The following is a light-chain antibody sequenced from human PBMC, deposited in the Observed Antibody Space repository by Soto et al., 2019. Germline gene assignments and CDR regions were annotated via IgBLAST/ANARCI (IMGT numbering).Light chain of an antibody. J-gene: IGKJ1*01. CDR2: DAS. CDR1: QSINRR. CDR3: QQYNSYPWT. V-gene: IGKV1-5*01. Sequence: IQMTQSPSTLSASVGDRDTITCRASQSINRRLAWYQQKPGKAPNLLIYDASTLESGVPARFSGGDSGTEFTLTISSLQPDDFTTFYCQQYNSYPWTFGQGTKVDIK.